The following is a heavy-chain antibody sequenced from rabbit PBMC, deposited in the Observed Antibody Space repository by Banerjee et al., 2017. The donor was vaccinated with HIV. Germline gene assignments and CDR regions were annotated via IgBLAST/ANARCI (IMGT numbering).Heavy chain of an antibody. J-gene: IGHJ3*01. CDR1: GFSLSNNYV. D-gene: IGHD6-1*01. V-gene: IGHV1S45*01. CDR2: IYTGDGST. Sequence: QEQLVESGGGLFQPGASLTLTCTASGFSLSNNYVMCWVRQAPGKGLEWIACIYTGDGSTYYASWAKGRFTISKTSSTTVTLQMTSLTAADTATYFCARDRNGYGGDGYGTRLDLWGPGTLVTVS. CDR3: ARDRNGYGGDGYGTRLDL.